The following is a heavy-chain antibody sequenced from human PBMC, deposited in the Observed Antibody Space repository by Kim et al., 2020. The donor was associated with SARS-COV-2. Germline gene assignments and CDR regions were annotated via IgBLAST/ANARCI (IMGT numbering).Heavy chain of an antibody. V-gene: IGHV3-21*06. J-gene: IGHJ6*03. CDR1: GFTFSSFS. Sequence: GGSLRLSCAASGFTFSSFSMNWVRQAPGKGLEWVSSISSSSSYIFYADSVKGRFTISRDNAKNSLSLQMNSLRAEDTAVYYCARVLEPALEPGPDYDILTGYFRGNYYYMDVWGKGTTVTVSS. CDR2: ISSSSSYI. CDR3: ARVLEPALEPGPDYDILTGYFRGNYYYMDV. D-gene: IGHD3-9*01.